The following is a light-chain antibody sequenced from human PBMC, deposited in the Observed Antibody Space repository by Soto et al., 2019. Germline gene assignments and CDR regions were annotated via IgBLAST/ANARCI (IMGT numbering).Light chain of an antibody. CDR3: QQYKTYPLT. J-gene: IGKJ4*01. V-gene: IGKV1-5*03. CDR2: KAS. CDR1: QSISTW. Sequence: DNQMTQSPSTLTASVGDRVTITCRASQSISTWLAWYQQKPGKAPKLLIYKASSLEGGVPSRFSGSGSGTEFNITISSLQPDDFATYYCQQYKTYPLTFGGGTKVDNK.